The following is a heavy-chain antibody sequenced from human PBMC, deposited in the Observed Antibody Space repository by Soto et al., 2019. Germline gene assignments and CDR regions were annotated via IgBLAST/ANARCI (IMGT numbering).Heavy chain of an antibody. CDR2: IIPLYGTV. CDR3: ASVRVIRGVIPSHFGL. D-gene: IGHD3-10*01. J-gene: IGHJ4*02. CDR1: GGTFNSYG. Sequence: QAHLAQSGAEVKKPGSSVTVSCKASGGTFNSYGISWVRQAPGQGVDWMGVIIPLYGTVNYAQKFQGRVSITADKSTSTAYMDLNSLRSDDTAVYYCASVRVIRGVIPSHFGLWGQGTQFTVSS. V-gene: IGHV1-69*06.